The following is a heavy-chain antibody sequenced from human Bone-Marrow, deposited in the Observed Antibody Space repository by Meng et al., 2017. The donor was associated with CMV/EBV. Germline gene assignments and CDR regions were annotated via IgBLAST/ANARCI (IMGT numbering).Heavy chain of an antibody. V-gene: IGHV3-21*04. Sequence: GGSLRLSCAASGFTFSSYSMNWVRQAPGKGLEWVSSISSSSSYIYYADSVKGRFTISRDNAKNSLYLQMNSLRAEDTALYYCAREGITFGGVIGGFDPWGQGTLVTVSS. CDR2: ISSSSSYI. J-gene: IGHJ5*02. CDR3: AREGITFGGVIGGFDP. CDR1: GFTFSSYS. D-gene: IGHD3-16*02.